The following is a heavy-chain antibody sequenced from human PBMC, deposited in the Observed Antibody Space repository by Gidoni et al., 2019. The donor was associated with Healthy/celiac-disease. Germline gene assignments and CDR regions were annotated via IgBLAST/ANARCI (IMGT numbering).Heavy chain of an antibody. J-gene: IGHJ4*02. V-gene: IGHV4-39*07. D-gene: IGHD4-17*01. Sequence: QLQLQESGPGLVKPSETLSLTCTVSGGSIRRSSYYGGWFRPPPGKGLEWSGRINYSGSTYYSPSLKSRVTISVDTSKNQFSLKLSSVTAADTAVYYCARGLFDYGDYYFDYWGQGTLVTVSS. CDR3: ARGLFDYGDYYFDY. CDR2: INYSGST. CDR1: GGSIRRSSYY.